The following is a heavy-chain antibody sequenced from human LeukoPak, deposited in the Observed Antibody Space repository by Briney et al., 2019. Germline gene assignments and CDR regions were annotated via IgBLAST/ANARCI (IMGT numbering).Heavy chain of an antibody. CDR2: IYTSGST. Sequence: SETLSLTCAVSGGSISSYYWSWIRQPPGKGLEWIGYIYTSGSTNYNPSLKSRVTISVDTPKNQFSLKLSSVTAADTAVYYCAREIVVVTANGWFDPWGQGTLVTVSS. J-gene: IGHJ5*02. D-gene: IGHD2-21*02. CDR3: AREIVVVTANGWFDP. V-gene: IGHV4-4*09. CDR1: GGSISSYY.